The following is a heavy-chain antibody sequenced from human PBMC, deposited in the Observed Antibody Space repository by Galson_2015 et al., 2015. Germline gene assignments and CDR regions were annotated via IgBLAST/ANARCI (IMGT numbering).Heavy chain of an antibody. CDR2: TYYRSKWYN. CDR1: GDSVSSNSAA. V-gene: IGHV6-1*01. D-gene: IGHD3-16*01. CDR3: ARDLEELRPFYYYYYMDV. J-gene: IGHJ6*03. Sequence: CAISGDSVSSNSAAWNWIRQSPSRGLEWLGRTYYRSKWYNDYAVSVKSRITINPDTSKNQFSLQLNSVTPEDTAVYYCARDLEELRPFYYYYYMDVWGKGTTVTVSS.